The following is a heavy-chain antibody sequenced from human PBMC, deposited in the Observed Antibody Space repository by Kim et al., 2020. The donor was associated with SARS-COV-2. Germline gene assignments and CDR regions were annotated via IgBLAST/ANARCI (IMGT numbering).Heavy chain of an antibody. D-gene: IGHD6-25*01. CDR3: AKGSKAAGP. V-gene: IGHV3-9*01. Sequence: SLRLSCAASGFTFGDYAMHWVRPAPGKGLEWVSGISWNSGSIGYADSVKGRFTISRENAKNSLYLQMNSLRAEDTALYYCAKGSKAAGPWGQGTLVTVSS. J-gene: IGHJ5*02. CDR2: ISWNSGSI. CDR1: GFTFGDYA.